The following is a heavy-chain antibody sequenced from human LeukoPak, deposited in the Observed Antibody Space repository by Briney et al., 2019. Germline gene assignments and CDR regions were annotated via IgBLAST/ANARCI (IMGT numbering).Heavy chain of an antibody. CDR2: IHTNTGAT. J-gene: IGHJ4*02. CDR3: ARDMGRYSGYDYDY. V-gene: IGHV1-2*02. D-gene: IGHD5-12*01. CDR1: GYTXTDYY. Sequence: ASVKVSCKTSGYTXTDYYLHWARQAPGRGLEWVGWIHTNTGATHYAQKFQGRLTMTRDTSISTVYMELTRLRSDDTAVYCCARDMGRYSGYDYDYWGQGTLVIASS.